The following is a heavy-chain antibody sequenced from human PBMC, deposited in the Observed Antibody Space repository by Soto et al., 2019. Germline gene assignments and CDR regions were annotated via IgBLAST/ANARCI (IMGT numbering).Heavy chain of an antibody. CDR1: GFSVSSKY. Sequence: EVQLVESGGTLVQPGGSLRLSCEASGFSVSSKYMSWVRQAPGKGLEWVSVIRTDGTTNYADSVKGRFTISRDNSKTTVYLQLNSLRAEDTAAYHCARGFGGGNYYGLVWDFWGQGALVTVSS. CDR3: ARGFGGGNYYGLVWDF. CDR2: IRTDGTT. D-gene: IGHD1-26*01. J-gene: IGHJ4*02. V-gene: IGHV3-66*01.